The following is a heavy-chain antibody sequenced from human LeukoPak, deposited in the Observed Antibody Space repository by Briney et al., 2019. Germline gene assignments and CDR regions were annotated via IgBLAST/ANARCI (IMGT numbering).Heavy chain of an antibody. CDR1: GFTFDDYA. Sequence: PGGSLRLSCAASGFTFDDYAMHWVRQAPGKGLEWVSSISWNSGSIGYADSVKGRFTISRDNAKNSLYLQMNSLRAEDTALYYCAKDTGGGGGYLPDYWGQGTLVTVSS. D-gene: IGHD1-26*01. CDR3: AKDTGGGGGYLPDY. J-gene: IGHJ4*02. CDR2: ISWNSGSI. V-gene: IGHV3-9*01.